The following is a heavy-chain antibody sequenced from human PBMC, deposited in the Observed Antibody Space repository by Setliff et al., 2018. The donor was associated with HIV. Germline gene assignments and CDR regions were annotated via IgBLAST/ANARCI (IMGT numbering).Heavy chain of an antibody. CDR2: IYYSGST. J-gene: IGHJ4*02. CDR1: GGSISSSTYY. CDR3: ARGDITMVRGVIYGYFDY. D-gene: IGHD3-10*01. Sequence: SETLSLTCSVSGGSISSSTYYWGWIRQPPGKGLEWIGYIYYSGSTNYNPSLKSRVTISVDTSKNQFSLKLSSVTAADTAVYYCARGDITMVRGVIYGYFDYWGQGTLVTVSS. V-gene: IGHV4-61*05.